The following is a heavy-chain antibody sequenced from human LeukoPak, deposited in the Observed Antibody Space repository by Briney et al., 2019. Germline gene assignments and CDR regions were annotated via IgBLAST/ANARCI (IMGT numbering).Heavy chain of an antibody. J-gene: IGHJ6*02. Sequence: GGSLRLSCAASGFTFGTYDMYWIRQAPGKGLECVASISRTGADTYTYYADSVKGRFTISRDNSKSTLYLQMNSLRAEDTAVYYCAGRYCSSTSCYFDGMDVWGQGTTVTVSS. CDR3: AGRYCSSTSCYFDGMDV. V-gene: IGHV3-23*01. D-gene: IGHD2-2*01. CDR1: GFTFGTYD. CDR2: ISRTGADT.